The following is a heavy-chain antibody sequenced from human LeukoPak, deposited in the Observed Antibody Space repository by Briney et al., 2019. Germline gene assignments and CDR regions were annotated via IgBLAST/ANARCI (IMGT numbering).Heavy chain of an antibody. CDR2: ISWNSGSI. V-gene: IGHV3-9*01. D-gene: IGHD1-26*01. J-gene: IGHJ4*02. Sequence: GRSLRLSCAASGFTFDDYAMHWVRQAPGKGLEWVSGISWNSGSIGYADSVKGRFTISRDNAKNSLYLQMNSLRAEDTALYYCAKDVGSGSYYYFDYWGQGTPVTVSS. CDR3: AKDVGSGSYYYFDY. CDR1: GFTFDDYA.